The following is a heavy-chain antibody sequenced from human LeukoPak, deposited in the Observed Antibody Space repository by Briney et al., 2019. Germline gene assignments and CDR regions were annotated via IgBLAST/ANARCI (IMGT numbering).Heavy chain of an antibody. CDR1: GFTFSSYG. Sequence: GGSLRLSCAASGFTFSSYGMHWVRQAPGKGLEWVAVISYDGSNKYYADSVKGRFTISRDNSKNTLYLQMNSLRAEDTAVYYCARREPYYAFDIWGQGTMVTVSS. CDR3: ARREPYYAFDI. J-gene: IGHJ3*02. V-gene: IGHV3-30*03. CDR2: ISYDGSNK. D-gene: IGHD3-22*01.